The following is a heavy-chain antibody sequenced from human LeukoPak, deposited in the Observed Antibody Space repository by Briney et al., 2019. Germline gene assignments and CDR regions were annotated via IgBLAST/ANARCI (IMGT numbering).Heavy chain of an antibody. V-gene: IGHV3-23*01. CDR1: GFTFSSYA. D-gene: IGHD3-22*01. J-gene: IGHJ4*02. CDR3: ARGNYYDRSGLDY. CDR2: ISGSGAGT. Sequence: GGSLRLSCAASGFTFSSYAMSWVRQAPGKGLEWVSAISGSGAGTYYVDSVKGRFSISRDNSQNTLYLQMNSLRAEDTAVYYCARGNYYDRSGLDYWGQGTLVTVSS.